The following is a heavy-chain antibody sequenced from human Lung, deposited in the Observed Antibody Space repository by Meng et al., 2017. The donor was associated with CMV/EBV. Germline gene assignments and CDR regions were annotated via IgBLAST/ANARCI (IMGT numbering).Heavy chain of an antibody. J-gene: IGHJ4*02. CDR1: GFTFSSYG. Sequence: GGSLGLSCAASGFTFSSYGMHWVRQAPGKGLEWVAFIRYDGSTKYYADPVKGRFTISRDNSKNTLYLQINSLRAEDTAVYYCAKLAATGDYWGQGTLVTVAS. V-gene: IGHV3-30*02. CDR3: AKLAATGDY. D-gene: IGHD1-1*01. CDR2: IRYDGSTK.